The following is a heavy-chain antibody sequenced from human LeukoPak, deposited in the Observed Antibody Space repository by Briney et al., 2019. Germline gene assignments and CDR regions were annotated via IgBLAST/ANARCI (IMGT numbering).Heavy chain of an antibody. CDR3: ARALTGVGAHDGSDC. CDR1: GFTFNRYS. Sequence: PGGSLRLSCAASGFTFNRYSMNWVRQAPGKGLAWVSSISTSSSYIYYADSVKGRFTISRDNARNSLYLQMNSLRAEDTALYYCARALTGVGAHDGSDCWGQGTLVTVSS. CDR2: ISTSSSYI. D-gene: IGHD1-26*01. V-gene: IGHV3-21*04. J-gene: IGHJ4*02.